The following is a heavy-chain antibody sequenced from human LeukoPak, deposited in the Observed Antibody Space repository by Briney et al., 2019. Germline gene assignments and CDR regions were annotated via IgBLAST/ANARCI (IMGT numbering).Heavy chain of an antibody. V-gene: IGHV1-18*01. CDR2: ISAYNGNT. D-gene: IGHD2-2*02. J-gene: IGHJ3*02. CDR1: GYTFTSYG. CDR3: ARQWLYCSSTSCYTRRDAFDI. Sequence: ASVKVSCKASGYTFTSYGISWVRQAPGQGLEWMGWISAYNGNTNYAQKPQDRVTMTTDTSTSTAYMELRSLRSDDTAVYYCARQWLYCSSTSCYTRRDAFDIWGQGTMVTVSS.